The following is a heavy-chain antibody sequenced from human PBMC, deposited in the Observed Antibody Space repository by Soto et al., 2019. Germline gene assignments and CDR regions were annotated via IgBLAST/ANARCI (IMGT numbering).Heavy chain of an antibody. Sequence: SETLSLTCAVYGGSFSGYYWSWIRQPPGKGLEWIGEINHSGSTNYNPSLKSRVTISVDTTKNQFSLKLSSVTAADTAVYYCARCPYDFWSGYYYYYYGMDVWGQGTTVTVSS. D-gene: IGHD3-3*01. J-gene: IGHJ6*02. CDR2: INHSGST. CDR1: GGSFSGYY. CDR3: ARCPYDFWSGYYYYYYGMDV. V-gene: IGHV4-34*01.